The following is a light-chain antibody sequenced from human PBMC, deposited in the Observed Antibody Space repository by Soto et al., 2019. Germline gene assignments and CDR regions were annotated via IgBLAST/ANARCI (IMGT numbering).Light chain of an antibody. V-gene: IGKV1-27*01. J-gene: IGKJ2*01. CDR1: QGISNY. Sequence: DIQMTQSPSSLSASVGDRVTITCRARQGISNYLAWYQQKPGKVPKLLIYAASTLQSGVPSRFSGSGSGTDFTLTSSRLQPEDVASYYCQKYNSAPYTFGQGNKLEIK. CDR2: AAS. CDR3: QKYNSAPYT.